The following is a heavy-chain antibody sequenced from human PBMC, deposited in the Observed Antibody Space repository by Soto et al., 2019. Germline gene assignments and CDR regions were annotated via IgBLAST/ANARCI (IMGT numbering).Heavy chain of an antibody. Sequence: QLHLVQSGAVVKKPGASVTVSCSASGYPVTAYYMHWVRQAPGRGLGWMGGINPATGAAKYTQTFEGGVSLTRDTSTSTSFIELRGLTFEDPAAFLSARGGGVGVAGSAAFDMWGQGTLVTVSS. V-gene: IGHV1-2*02. CDR1: GYPVTAYY. J-gene: IGHJ3*02. CDR2: INPATGAA. D-gene: IGHD3-3*01. CDR3: ARGGGVGVAGSAAFDM.